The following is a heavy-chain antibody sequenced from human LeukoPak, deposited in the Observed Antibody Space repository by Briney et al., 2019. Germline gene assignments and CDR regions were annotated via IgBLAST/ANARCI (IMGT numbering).Heavy chain of an antibody. CDR1: GGSLTIGHYY. J-gene: IGHJ4*02. V-gene: IGHV4-31*03. Sequence: PSETLSLTCTVSGGSLTIGHYYWTWIRQHPGKGLEWIGYIHPSGITDYNPSLQSRVTMSLDTSQNQFSLKLTSVTAAGTAIYYCARGQDAFKTGYWGQGTLVTVSS. D-gene: IGHD5-24*01. CDR2: IHPSGIT. CDR3: ARGQDAFKTGY.